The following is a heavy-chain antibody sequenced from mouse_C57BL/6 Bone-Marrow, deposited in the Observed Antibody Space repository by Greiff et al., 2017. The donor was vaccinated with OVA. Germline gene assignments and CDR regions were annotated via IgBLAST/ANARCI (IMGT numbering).Heavy chain of an antibody. CDR2: IHPNSGST. V-gene: IGHV1-64*01. CDR1: GYTFTSYW. D-gene: IGHD1-1*01. Sequence: QVQLQQPGAELVKPGASVKLSCKASGYTFTSYWMHWVKQRPGQGLEWIGMIHPNSGSTNYNEKFKSKATLTVDKSSSTAYMQLSSLTSEDSAVYYCARRGITTVVARNYFDYWGKGTTLTVSS. J-gene: IGHJ2*01. CDR3: ARRGITTVVARNYFDY.